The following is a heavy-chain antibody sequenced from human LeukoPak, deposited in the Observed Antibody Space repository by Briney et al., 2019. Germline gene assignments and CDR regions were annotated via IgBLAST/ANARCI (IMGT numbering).Heavy chain of an antibody. Sequence: PGGSLRLSCAASRFTFSNYWMSWVRQAPGKGLEWVSVIYSGGSTYYADSVKGRFTISRDNSKNTLYLQMNSLRAEDTAVYYCAKSSGGGWYPGWDYFDYWGQGTLVTVSS. CDR1: RFTFSNYW. CDR2: IYSGGST. J-gene: IGHJ4*02. V-gene: IGHV3-23*03. D-gene: IGHD6-19*01. CDR3: AKSSGGGWYPGWDYFDY.